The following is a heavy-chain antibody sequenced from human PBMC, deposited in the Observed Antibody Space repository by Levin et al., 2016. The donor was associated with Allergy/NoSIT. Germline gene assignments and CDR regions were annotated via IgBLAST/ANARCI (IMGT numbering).Heavy chain of an antibody. CDR2: IYTSGST. J-gene: IGHJ5*02. Sequence: WIRQPPGKGLEWIGRIYTSGSTNYNPSLKSRVTISVGTSKNQFSLKLSSVTAADTAVYYCARGTMDLWNSFDPWGQGTLVTVSS. D-gene: IGHD4/OR15-4a*01. CDR3: ARGTMDLWNSFDP. V-gene: IGHV4-61*02.